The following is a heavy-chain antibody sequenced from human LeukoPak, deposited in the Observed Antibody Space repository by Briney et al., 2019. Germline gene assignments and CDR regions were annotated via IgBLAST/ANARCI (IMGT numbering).Heavy chain of an antibody. CDR2: IWYDGSNK. V-gene: IGHV3-33*01. D-gene: IGHD1-1*01. J-gene: IGHJ4*02. CDR1: GFTFSSYG. CDR3: GRDGYGCHY. Sequence: GGSLRLSCAAPGFTFSSYGMHWVRQAPGKGLEWVAVIWYDGSNKYYADSVKGRFTISRDNSKNTLYLQMNSLRAEDTAVYYCGRDGYGCHYWGQGTLVTVSS.